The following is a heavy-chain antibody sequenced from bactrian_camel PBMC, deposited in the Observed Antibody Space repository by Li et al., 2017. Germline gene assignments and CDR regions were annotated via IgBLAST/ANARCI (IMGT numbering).Heavy chain of an antibody. J-gene: IGHJ6*01. V-gene: IGHV3S40*01. Sequence: DVQLVESGGGVVQPGGSLRLSCATSGFTFSNYAMSWVRQAPGKGLEWVSRIVPSGGTTYYADSVKGRFTISGDNAKNTVYLQMNSLKPEDTAVYYCVKDNGGYSFGYWGQGTQVTVS. CDR1: GFTFSNYA. CDR2: IVPSGGTT. CDR3: VKDNGGYSFGY. D-gene: IGHD2*01.